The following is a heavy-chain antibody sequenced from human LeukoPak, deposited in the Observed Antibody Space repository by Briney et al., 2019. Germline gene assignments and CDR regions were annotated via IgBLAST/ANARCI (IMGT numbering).Heavy chain of an antibody. CDR3: ARKGRDSSGIYYFDY. CDR2: IYPGDSDA. D-gene: IGHD3-22*01. Sequence: GESLKISCKGSGYSLTTYWIGWVRLMPGEGLEWMGIIYPGDSDARVSPSFQGQVTISADKSISTAYLQWSSLKASDTAMYYCARKGRDSSGIYYFDYWGQGTLVTVSS. J-gene: IGHJ4*02. CDR1: GYSLTTYW. V-gene: IGHV5-51*01.